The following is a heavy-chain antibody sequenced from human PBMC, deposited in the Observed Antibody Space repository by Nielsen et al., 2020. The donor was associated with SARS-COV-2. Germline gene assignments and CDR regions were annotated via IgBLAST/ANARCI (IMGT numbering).Heavy chain of an antibody. J-gene: IGHJ4*02. CDR2: TYYRSKWST. CDR3: TRGVYTKGFDY. D-gene: IGHD2-8*01. Sequence: SQTLSLTCAISGDRVSSNSVTWNWIRQSPSRGPEWLGRTYYRSKWSTDYAVSVKSRITINTDTPKNHFSLLMNSVTPEDTAVYYCTRGVYTKGFDYWGQGTLVTVSS. V-gene: IGHV6-1*01. CDR1: GDRVSSNSVT.